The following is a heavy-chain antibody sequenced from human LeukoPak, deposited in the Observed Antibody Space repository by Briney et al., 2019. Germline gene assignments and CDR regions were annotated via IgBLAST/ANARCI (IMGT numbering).Heavy chain of an antibody. CDR2: ISSSSGYI. V-gene: IGHV3-21*01. Sequence: PGGSLRLSCAASGFTFSSYSMNWVRQAPGKGLEWVSSISSSSGYIYYADSVKGRFTISRDNAKNSLYLQMNSLRAEDTAVYYCARESIEGSSWHFDYWGQGTLVTVSS. D-gene: IGHD6-13*01. CDR1: GFTFSSYS. CDR3: ARESIEGSSWHFDY. J-gene: IGHJ4*02.